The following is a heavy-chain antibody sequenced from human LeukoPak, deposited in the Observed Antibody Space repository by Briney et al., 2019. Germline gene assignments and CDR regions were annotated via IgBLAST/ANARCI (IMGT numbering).Heavy chain of an antibody. Sequence: PSETPSLTCTVSGGSISSYYWSWIRQPPGKGLEWIGYIYYSGSTNYNPSLKSRVTISVDTSKNQFSLKLSSVTAADTAVYYCASWIAAAGTLDYWGQGTLVTVSS. CDR3: ASWIAAAGTLDY. CDR2: IYYSGST. D-gene: IGHD6-13*01. CDR1: GGSISSYY. V-gene: IGHV4-59*01. J-gene: IGHJ4*02.